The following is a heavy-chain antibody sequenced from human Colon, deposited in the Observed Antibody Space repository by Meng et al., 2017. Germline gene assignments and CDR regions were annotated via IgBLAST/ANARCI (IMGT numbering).Heavy chain of an antibody. CDR3: ARVSGFGQNFIRF. CDR1: GYTFKSYD. V-gene: IGHV1-8*01. J-gene: IGHJ4*02. D-gene: IGHD3-3*01. CDR2: MNPNTGKT. Sequence: QVQLVQSGAEWKKPGALMKVYFKTSGYTFKSYDIEWVRQATGQGLEWMGWMNPNTGKTGYAQKFQGRVTMTRNTSISTAYMELGSLSAEDTAVYFCARVSGFGQNFIRFWGQGTLVTVSS.